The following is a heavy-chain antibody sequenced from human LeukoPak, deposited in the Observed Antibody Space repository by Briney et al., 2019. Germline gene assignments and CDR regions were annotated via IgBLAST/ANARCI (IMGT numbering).Heavy chain of an antibody. CDR2: ISSSSSPI. Sequence: GGSLRLSCAASGFTFSSYSMSWVRQAPGKGLEWVSYISSSSSPIHYADSVKGRFTISRDNAENSLSLQMSSLRDEDTAVYYCARVGRFGETPGYYFDDWGQGTLVTVSS. V-gene: IGHV3-48*02. CDR3: ARVGRFGETPGYYFDD. D-gene: IGHD3-10*01. J-gene: IGHJ4*02. CDR1: GFTFSSYS.